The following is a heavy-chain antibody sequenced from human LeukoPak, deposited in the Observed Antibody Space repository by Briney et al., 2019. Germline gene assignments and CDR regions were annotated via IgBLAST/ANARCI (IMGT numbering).Heavy chain of an antibody. Sequence: PGGSLRLSCAASGFTFSSYWMSWVRQAPGKGLEWVANIKQDGSEKYYVDSVKGRFTTSRDNAKNSLYLQMNSLRAEDTAVYYCASSHYYGSGSYYYYYYGMDVWGQGTTVTVSS. J-gene: IGHJ6*02. CDR3: ASSHYYGSGSYYYYYYGMDV. CDR2: IKQDGSEK. V-gene: IGHV3-7*01. CDR1: GFTFSSYW. D-gene: IGHD3-10*01.